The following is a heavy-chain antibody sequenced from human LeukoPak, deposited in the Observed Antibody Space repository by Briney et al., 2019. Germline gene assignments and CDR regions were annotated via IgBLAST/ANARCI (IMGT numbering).Heavy chain of an antibody. Sequence: SETLSLTCTVSGGSISSGSYYWSWIRRPAGKGLEWIGRIYTSGSTNYNPSLKSRVTISLDTSKNQFSLKLSSVTATDTAVYYCAREFDYVWGSYRYFDYWGQGTLVTVSS. D-gene: IGHD3-16*02. CDR2: IYTSGST. CDR1: GGSISSGSYY. V-gene: IGHV4-61*02. CDR3: AREFDYVWGSYRYFDY. J-gene: IGHJ4*02.